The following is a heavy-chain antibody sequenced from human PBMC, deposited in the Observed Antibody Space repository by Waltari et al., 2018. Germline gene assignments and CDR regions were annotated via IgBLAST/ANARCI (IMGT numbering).Heavy chain of an antibody. V-gene: IGHV1-69*13. CDR2: IIPIFGTA. D-gene: IGHD4-4*01. CDR1: GGTFSSYA. J-gene: IGHJ6*02. Sequence: QVQLVQSGAEVKKPGSSVKVSCKASGGTFSSYAISWVRQAPGQGLEWMGGIIPIFGTANYAQKFQGRVTITADESTSTAYMELSSLRSEDTAVYYCALGVRMTTVTLLYGMDVWGQGTTVTVSS. CDR3: ALGVRMTTVTLLYGMDV.